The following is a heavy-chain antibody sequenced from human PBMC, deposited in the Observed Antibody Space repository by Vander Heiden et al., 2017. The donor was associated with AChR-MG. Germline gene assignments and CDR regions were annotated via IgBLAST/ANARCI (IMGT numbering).Heavy chain of an antibody. D-gene: IGHD2-21*02. CDR3: ARVSGGGDYLEAIY. J-gene: IGHJ4*02. CDR1: GGTFGSYA. Sequence: QVQLVQSGAEVKKPGSSVKVSCKSSGGTFGSYAINWVRQCPGHGLEWMGRIIPILGIANNAQKCQGRVTITADKSTSTAYMELSSLRSEDTAVYYCARVSGGGDYLEAIYWGQGTLVTVSS. V-gene: IGHV1-69*04. CDR2: IIPILGIA.